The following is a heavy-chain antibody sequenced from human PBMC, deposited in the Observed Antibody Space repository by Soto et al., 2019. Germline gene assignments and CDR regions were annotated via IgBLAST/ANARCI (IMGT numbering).Heavy chain of an antibody. D-gene: IGHD6-6*01. V-gene: IGHV3-43*01. Sequence: PGGSLRLSCAASGFTFDDYTMHWVRQAPGKGLEWVSLISCDGGSTYYADSVKGRFTISRDNSKNSLYLQMNSLRTEDTALYYCAKDLRSLSGGQIAAPGPSYSHWGQGTQVTVSS. CDR2: ISCDGGST. CDR1: GFTFDDYT. J-gene: IGHJ4*02. CDR3: AKDLRSLSGGQIAAPGPSYSH.